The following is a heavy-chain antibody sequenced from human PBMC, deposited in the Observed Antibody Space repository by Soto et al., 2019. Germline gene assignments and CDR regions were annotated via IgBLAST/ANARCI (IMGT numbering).Heavy chain of an antibody. V-gene: IGHV3-53*02. Sequence: EMQLVETGGGLIQPGGSLRLSCAASGFTVSDDHMSWVRQPPGKGPEWVSVIYYGGTTYYADSVQGRFTISRDKSKNTLYLQMNDLRADDTAVYYCAREAAGFDIWGQGTMVTVSS. CDR1: GFTVSDDH. CDR3: AREAAGFDI. J-gene: IGHJ3*02. CDR2: IYYGGTT.